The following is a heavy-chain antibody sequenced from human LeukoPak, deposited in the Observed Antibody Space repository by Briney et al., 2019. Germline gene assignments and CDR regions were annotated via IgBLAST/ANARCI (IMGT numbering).Heavy chain of an antibody. CDR1: GYTFTSYG. D-gene: IGHD6-19*01. J-gene: IGHJ4*02. Sequence: GASVKVSCKASGYTFTSYGISWVRQAPGQGLEWMGWISAYNGNTNYAQKLQGRVTMTTDTSTSTAYMELRSLRSDDTAVYYCARGRGSSGWYFGGYYFDYWGQGTLVTVSS. CDR3: ARGRGSSGWYFGGYYFDY. V-gene: IGHV1-18*01. CDR2: ISAYNGNT.